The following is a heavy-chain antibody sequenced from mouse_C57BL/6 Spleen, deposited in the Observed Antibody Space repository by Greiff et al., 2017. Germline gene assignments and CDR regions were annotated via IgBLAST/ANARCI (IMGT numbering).Heavy chain of an antibody. V-gene: IGHV5-12*01. J-gene: IGHJ1*03. CDR3: ARRGGLPDWYFDV. Sequence: EVKLVESGGGLVQPGGSLKLSCAASGFTFSDYYMYWVRQTPEKRLEWVAYISNGGGSTYYPDTVKGRFTISRDNAKNTLYLQMSRLKSEDTAVYYCARRGGLPDWYFDVWGTGTTVTVSS. CDR2: ISNGGGST. D-gene: IGHD2-4*01. CDR1: GFTFSDYY.